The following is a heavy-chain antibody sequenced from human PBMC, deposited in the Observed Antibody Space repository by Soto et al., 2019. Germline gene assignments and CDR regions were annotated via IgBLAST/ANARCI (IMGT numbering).Heavy chain of an antibody. D-gene: IGHD2-2*02. CDR3: ARTTAIVVVPAAIKYDYYYYGMDV. V-gene: IGHV3-21*01. Sequence: GGSLRLSCASSGFTFSSYSMNWVRQAPGKGLEWVSSISSSSSYIYYADSVKGRFTISRDNAKNSLYLQMNSLRAEDTAVYYCARTTAIVVVPAAIKYDYYYYGMDVWGQGTTLTVSS. J-gene: IGHJ6*02. CDR1: GFTFSSYS. CDR2: ISSSSSYI.